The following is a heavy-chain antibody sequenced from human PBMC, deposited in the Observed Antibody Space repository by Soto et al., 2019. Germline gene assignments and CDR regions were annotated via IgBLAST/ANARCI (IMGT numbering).Heavy chain of an antibody. CDR3: AQSGDYYGSGSYSYYYYYGMDV. Sequence: SVKVSCKASGGTFSSYAISWVRQAPGQGLEWMGGIIPIFGTANYAQKFQGRVTITADESTSTAYMELSSLRSEDTAVYYCAQSGDYYGSGSYSYYYYYGMDVWGQGTTVTVSS. J-gene: IGHJ6*02. CDR1: GGTFSSYA. CDR2: IIPIFGTA. D-gene: IGHD3-10*01. V-gene: IGHV1-69*13.